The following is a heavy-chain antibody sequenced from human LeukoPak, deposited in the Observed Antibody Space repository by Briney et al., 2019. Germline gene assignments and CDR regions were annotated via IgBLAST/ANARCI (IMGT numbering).Heavy chain of an antibody. CDR2: ISDTGHAI. CDR3: ARDGYAGGDY. D-gene: IGHD3-16*01. Sequence: PGASLRLSCAASVCTFSDYSMDWVRKAPGKGLEWVLYISDTGHAIYYADSVKGRFIISRDNAKNSLYLQMNSLRDEDTAVYYCARDGYAGGDYWGQGTLVTVSS. J-gene: IGHJ4*02. V-gene: IGHV3-48*02. CDR1: VCTFSDYS.